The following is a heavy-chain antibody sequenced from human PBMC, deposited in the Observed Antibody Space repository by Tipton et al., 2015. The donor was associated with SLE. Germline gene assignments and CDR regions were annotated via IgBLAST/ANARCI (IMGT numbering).Heavy chain of an antibody. V-gene: IGHV3-64*04. J-gene: IGHJ4*02. Sequence: SLRLSCSASGFTFSSYAMHWVRQAPGKGLEYVSAISSNGGSTYYADSVKGRFTISRDNSKNTLYLQMNSLRAEDTAVYYCAKDQSFIAVAGGFDYWGQGTLVTVSS. CDR3: AKDQSFIAVAGGFDY. D-gene: IGHD6-19*01. CDR2: ISSNGGST. CDR1: GFTFSSYA.